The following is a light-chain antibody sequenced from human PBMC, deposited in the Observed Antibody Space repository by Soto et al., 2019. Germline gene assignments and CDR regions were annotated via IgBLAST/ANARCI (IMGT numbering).Light chain of an antibody. Sequence: SYELTQPPSVSVSPGQTASITCSGDKLGDKYACWYQQKPGQSPVLVIYQDSKRPSGIPGRFSGSNSGNTATLTISGTQAMDEADYYCQAWDSSTYVFGTGPSSPS. CDR1: KLGDKY. CDR2: QDS. J-gene: IGLJ1*01. V-gene: IGLV3-1*01. CDR3: QAWDSSTYV.